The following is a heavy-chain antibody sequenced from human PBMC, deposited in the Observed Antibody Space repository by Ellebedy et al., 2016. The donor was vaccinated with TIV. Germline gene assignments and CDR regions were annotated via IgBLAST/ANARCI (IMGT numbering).Heavy chain of an antibody. CDR2: INSRGGTT. CDR1: GFTFSGYA. V-gene: IGHV3-23*01. J-gene: IGHJ4*02. CDR3: ARGRSGTYIHHAFDF. Sequence: PGGSLRLSCAASGFTFSGYAMSWVRQTPGKRLEWVSGINSRGGTTSYADSVKGRFTISRDNSRDILYLQMNSLRMEDTAMYYCARGRSGTYIHHAFDFWGPGILVTVSS. D-gene: IGHD1-14*01.